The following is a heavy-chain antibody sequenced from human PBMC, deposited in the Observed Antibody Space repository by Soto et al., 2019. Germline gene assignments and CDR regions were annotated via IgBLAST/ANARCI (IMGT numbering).Heavy chain of an antibody. CDR3: ARRGGSGTADY. D-gene: IGHD3-10*01. Sequence: SETLSLTCTVSGGSISSGGYYWSWIRQHPGKGLEWIGYIYYSGSTYYNPSLKSRVTISVDTSKDQFSLKLTTVTAADTAVYYCARRGGSGTADYWGQGTLVTVSS. CDR2: IYYSGST. CDR1: GGSISSGGYY. V-gene: IGHV4-31*03. J-gene: IGHJ4*02.